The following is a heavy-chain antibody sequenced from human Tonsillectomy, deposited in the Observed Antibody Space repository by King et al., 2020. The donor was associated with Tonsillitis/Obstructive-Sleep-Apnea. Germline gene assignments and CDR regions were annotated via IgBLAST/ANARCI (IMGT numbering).Heavy chain of an antibody. CDR3: ARMGGSYYDSATYYPEYFQH. J-gene: IGHJ1*01. V-gene: IGHV4-59*01. Sequence: VPLQESGPGLVKPSETVSLTCTVSGGSMRSFYWSWIRQPPGKGLEWIGNIYHSGSTKYNPALKSRVIISVDTSKNQFSLKLTSVTAADTAVYYCARMGGSYYDSATYYPEYFQHWGQGSLVTVSS. CDR1: GGSMRSFY. D-gene: IGHD3-22*01. CDR2: IYHSGST.